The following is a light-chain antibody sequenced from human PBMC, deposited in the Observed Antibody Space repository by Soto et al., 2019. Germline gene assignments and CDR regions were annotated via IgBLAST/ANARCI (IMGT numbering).Light chain of an antibody. CDR2: DVS. Sequence: QSALTQPASVSGSPGQSITISCTGTSSDVGAYNHVSWYQHHPGKAPKLIIYDVSNRPSGVSNRFFGSKSGHTASLTISGLQAEDEADYYCLSYTTSTTYVFGTGTKVTVL. CDR3: LSYTTSTTYV. V-gene: IGLV2-14*03. J-gene: IGLJ1*01. CDR1: SSDVGAYNH.